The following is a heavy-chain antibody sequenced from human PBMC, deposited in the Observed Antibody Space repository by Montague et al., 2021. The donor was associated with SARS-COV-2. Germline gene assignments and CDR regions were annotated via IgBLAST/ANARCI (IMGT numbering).Heavy chain of an antibody. CDR3: ARVSRITIFGVVGWFDP. Sequence: SETLSLTCTVSGGSISSYYWSWIRQPPGKGLGWIGYIYYSGSTNYNPSXXSRVTISVDTSKNQFSLKLSSVTAADTAVYYCARVSRITIFGVVGWFDPWGQGTLVTVSS. CDR1: GGSISSYY. D-gene: IGHD3-3*01. J-gene: IGHJ5*02. V-gene: IGHV4-59*01. CDR2: IYYSGST.